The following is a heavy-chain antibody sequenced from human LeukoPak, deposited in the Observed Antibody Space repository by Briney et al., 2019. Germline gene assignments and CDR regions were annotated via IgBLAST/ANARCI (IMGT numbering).Heavy chain of an antibody. CDR3: ARGLGTMIVV. J-gene: IGHJ4*02. V-gene: IGHV4-34*01. Sequence: PSETLSLTCAVYAGSFSSYYWYWIRQPPGKGLEWIGEINHSGTTSYNPSLKSRVTISQDTSSNQFSLKLSSVTAADTAVYYCARGLGTMIVVWGQGTLVTVSS. D-gene: IGHD3-22*01. CDR1: AGSFSSYY. CDR2: INHSGTT.